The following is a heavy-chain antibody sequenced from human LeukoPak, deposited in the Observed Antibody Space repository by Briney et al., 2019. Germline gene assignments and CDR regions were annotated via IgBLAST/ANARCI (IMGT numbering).Heavy chain of an antibody. CDR3: ARAPYGSGSYYTEHFDY. D-gene: IGHD3-10*01. Sequence: SETLSLTCTVSGGSISSSSYYWGWIRQPPGKGLEWIGSIYYSGSTYCNPSLKSRVTISVDTSKNQFSLKLSSVTAADTAVYYCARAPYGSGSYYTEHFDYWGQGTLVTVSS. CDR1: GGSISSSSYY. J-gene: IGHJ4*02. V-gene: IGHV4-39*07. CDR2: IYYSGST.